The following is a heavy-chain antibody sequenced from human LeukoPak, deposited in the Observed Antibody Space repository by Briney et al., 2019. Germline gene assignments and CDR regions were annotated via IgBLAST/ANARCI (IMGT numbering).Heavy chain of an antibody. Sequence: SETLSLTCAVYGGSFSGYYWSWIRQPPGKGLEWIGEINHSGSTNYNPSLKSRVTISVDTSKNQFSLKLSSVTAADTAVYYCVRSSSGWYRGEVYWGQGTLVTVSS. D-gene: IGHD6-19*01. J-gene: IGHJ4*02. CDR3: VRSSSGWYRGEVY. CDR2: INHSGST. CDR1: GGSFSGYY. V-gene: IGHV4-34*01.